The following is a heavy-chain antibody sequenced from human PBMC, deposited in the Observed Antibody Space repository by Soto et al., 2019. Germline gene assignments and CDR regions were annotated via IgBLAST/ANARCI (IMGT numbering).Heavy chain of an antibody. V-gene: IGHV1-8*01. Sequence: ASVKLSCKASGYTFTSYDINWVRQATGQGLEWMGWMNPNSGNTGYAQKFQGRVTMTRNTSISTAYMELSSLRSEDTAVYYCARVLCPAAYYYYYGMDVWGQGTTVTVSS. CDR2: MNPNSGNT. D-gene: IGHD2-2*01. CDR1: GYTFTSYD. CDR3: ARVLCPAAYYYYYGMDV. J-gene: IGHJ6*02.